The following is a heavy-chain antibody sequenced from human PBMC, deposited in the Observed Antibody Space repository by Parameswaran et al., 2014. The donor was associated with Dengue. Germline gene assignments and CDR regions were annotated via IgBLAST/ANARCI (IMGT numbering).Heavy chain of an antibody. D-gene: IGHD3-3*01. CDR2: INPNSGGT. Sequence: VRQAPGQGLEWMGWINPNSGGTNYAQKFQGWVTMTRDTSISTAYMELSRLRSDDTAVYYCARERGGNDFWSERAFDIWGQGTMVTVSS. V-gene: IGHV1-2*04. J-gene: IGHJ3*02. CDR3: ARERGGNDFWSERAFDI.